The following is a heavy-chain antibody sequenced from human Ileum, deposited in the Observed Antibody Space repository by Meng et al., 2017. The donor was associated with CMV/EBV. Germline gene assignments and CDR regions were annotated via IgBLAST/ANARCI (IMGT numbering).Heavy chain of an antibody. J-gene: IGHJ6*02. Sequence: GESLKISCAASGFTINYYWMSWARQAPGKGLEWVATINEDESDKHYVNSVKGRITISRDNAKNSLHLQMNSLRVEDTAVYYCARDKSGAMDVWGQGTPVTVSS. V-gene: IGHV3-7*01. CDR2: INEDESDK. CDR3: ARDKSGAMDV. CDR1: GFTINYYW.